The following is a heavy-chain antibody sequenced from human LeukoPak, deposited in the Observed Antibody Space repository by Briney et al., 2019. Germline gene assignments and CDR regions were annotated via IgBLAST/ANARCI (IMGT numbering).Heavy chain of an antibody. J-gene: IGHJ6*03. V-gene: IGHV4-34*01. D-gene: IGHD3-16*01. CDR1: GGSISSYY. CDR2: INHSGST. Sequence: SETLSLTCTVSGGSISSYYWSWIRQPPGKGLEWIGEINHSGSTNYNPSLKSRVTISVDTSKNQFSLKLSSVTAADTAVYYCARLRPINKNCWGRGYYYYYYMDVWGKGTTVTISS. CDR3: ARLRPINKNCWGRGYYYYYYMDV.